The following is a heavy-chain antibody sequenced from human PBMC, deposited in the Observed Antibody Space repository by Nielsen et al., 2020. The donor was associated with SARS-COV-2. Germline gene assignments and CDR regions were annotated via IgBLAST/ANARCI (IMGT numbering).Heavy chain of an antibody. CDR2: FDPEDGET. Sequence: ASVTVSCQVSGYTLTELSMHWVRQAPGKGLEWMGGFDPEDGETIYAQKFQGRVTMTEDTSTDTAYMELSSLRSEDTAVYYCATSTPLVRSAWFDPWGQGTLVTVSS. CDR1: GYTLTELS. CDR3: ATSTPLVRSAWFDP. J-gene: IGHJ5*02. V-gene: IGHV1-24*01. D-gene: IGHD3-3*01.